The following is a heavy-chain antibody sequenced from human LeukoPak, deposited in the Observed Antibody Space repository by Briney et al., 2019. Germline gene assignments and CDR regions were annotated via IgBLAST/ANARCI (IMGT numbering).Heavy chain of an antibody. CDR1: GFTFSTYR. V-gene: IGHV3-21*01. J-gene: IGHJ4*02. Sequence: GGSLRLSCAASGFTFSTYRMKWVRQAPGKGLEWVSSISGSSSSIYYADSVKGRFTISRDNAKNSLYLQMNSLRAEDTAVYYCARGPPFDFWGQGTLVTVSS. CDR3: ARGPPFDF. CDR2: ISGSSSSI.